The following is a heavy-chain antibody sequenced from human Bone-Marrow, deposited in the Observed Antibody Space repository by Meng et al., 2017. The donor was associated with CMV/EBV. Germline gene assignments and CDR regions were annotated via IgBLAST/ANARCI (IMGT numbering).Heavy chain of an antibody. V-gene: IGHV3-30*02. CDR3: ARAARGGATSAQYFQY. Sequence: GESLKISCAASGFTFSSYGMHWVRQAPGKGLEWVAFIRYDGSNKYYADSVKGRFTISRDNSKNSLSLQMNSLRAEDTAVYYCARAARGGATSAQYFQYWGQGTLVTVSS. CDR2: IRYDGSNK. D-gene: IGHD1-26*01. CDR1: GFTFSSYG. J-gene: IGHJ1*01.